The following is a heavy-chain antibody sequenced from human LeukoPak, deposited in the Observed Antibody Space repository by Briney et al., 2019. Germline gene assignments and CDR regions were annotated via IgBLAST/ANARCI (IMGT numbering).Heavy chain of an antibody. D-gene: IGHD3-22*01. V-gene: IGHV3-23*01. CDR3: ATKTPGNYPYDY. CDR2: SGTDGDT. CDR1: GFTFTSAP. Sequence: GGSLRLSCVLSGFTFTSAPMNWVRQSPGKGLEWVSTSGTDGDTYYADSVKGRFTISRDNSKNTVHLQMTSLRVEDTAVYYCATKTPGNYPYDYWGQGTLVIVSP. J-gene: IGHJ4*02.